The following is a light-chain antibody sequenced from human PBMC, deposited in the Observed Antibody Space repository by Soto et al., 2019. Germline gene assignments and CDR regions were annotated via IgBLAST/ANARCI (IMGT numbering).Light chain of an antibody. V-gene: IGLV1-44*01. CDR3: AAWDGSLNGVL. J-gene: IGLJ2*01. CDR1: RSHLGPNT. CDR2: SNN. Sequence: QSVLTQPPSASGTPGQRVTLSCSGSRSHLGPNTVNWYQQLPGSAPKFLIYSNNQRPSGVPDRFSGSKSGTSASLAISGLQPDDEADYYCAAWDGSLNGVLFGGGTKLTVL.